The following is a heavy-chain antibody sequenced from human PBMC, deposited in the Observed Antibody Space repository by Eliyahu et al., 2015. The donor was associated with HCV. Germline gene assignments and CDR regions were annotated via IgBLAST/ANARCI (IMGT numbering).Heavy chain of an antibody. CDR1: GFTFSSYG. D-gene: IGHD1-26*01. V-gene: IGHV3-33*01. Sequence: QVQLVESGGGVVQPGRSLRLSCAASGFTFSSYGMHWVRQAPGKGLEWVAVIWYDGSNKYYADSVKGRFTISRDNSKNTLYLQMNSLRAEDTAVYYCARGPVVGEFNWFDPWGQGTLVTVSS. CDR2: IWYDGSNK. CDR3: ARGPVVGEFNWFDP. J-gene: IGHJ5*02.